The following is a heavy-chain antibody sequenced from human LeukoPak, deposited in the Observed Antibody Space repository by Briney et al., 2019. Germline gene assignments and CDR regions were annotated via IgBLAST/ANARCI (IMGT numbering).Heavy chain of an antibody. CDR3: AKDREGIAVAFDY. J-gene: IGHJ4*02. CDR1: GFTFDDYA. D-gene: IGHD6-19*01. Sequence: PGGSLRLSCAASGFTFDDYAMHWVRQAPGKGLEWVSGISWNSGSIGYADSVKGRFTISRDNAKNSLYLQTNSLRAEDTALYYCAKDREGIAVAFDYWGQGTLVTVSS. V-gene: IGHV3-9*01. CDR2: ISWNSGSI.